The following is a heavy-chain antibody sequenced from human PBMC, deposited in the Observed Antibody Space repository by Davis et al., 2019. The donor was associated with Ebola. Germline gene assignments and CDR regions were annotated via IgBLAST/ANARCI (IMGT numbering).Heavy chain of an antibody. V-gene: IGHV3-7*01. CDR1: GFTFSRYW. CDR2: IKEDGSEK. J-gene: IGHJ3*02. D-gene: IGHD3-3*01. CDR3: AIFGVVSHDAFDI. Sequence: GESLKISCAASGFTFSRYWMSWVRQAPGKGLEWVANIKEDGSEKYYVDSVKGRFTISRDNAKNSLYLQMNSLRADDTAVYYCAIFGVVSHDAFDIWGQGTMVTVSS.